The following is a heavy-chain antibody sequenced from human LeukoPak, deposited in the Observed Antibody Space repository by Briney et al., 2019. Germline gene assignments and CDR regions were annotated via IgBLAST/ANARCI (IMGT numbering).Heavy chain of an antibody. V-gene: IGHV3-74*01. CDR1: GFTFSSYW. Sequence: PGGSLRLSCAASGFTFSSYWMHWVRQAPGKGLVWVLRVNSDGSSTSYADSVKGRFTISRDNAKNTLYLQMNSLRAEDTAVYYCARVTYYYDSSGKNYYFDYWGQGTLVTVSS. J-gene: IGHJ4*02. CDR3: ARVTYYYDSSGKNYYFDY. D-gene: IGHD3-22*01. CDR2: VNSDGSST.